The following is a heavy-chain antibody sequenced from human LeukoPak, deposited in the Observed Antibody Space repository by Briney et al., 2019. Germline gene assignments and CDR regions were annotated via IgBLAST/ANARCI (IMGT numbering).Heavy chain of an antibody. D-gene: IGHD1-26*01. Sequence: GRSLRHSCAASGFTFSSYAMHWVSQAPGKGLEWVAVISYDGSNKYYADSVKGRFTISRDNSKNTLYLQMNSLRAEDTAVYYCARDLAYSGSYESGDDWGQGTLVTVSS. CDR2: ISYDGSNK. V-gene: IGHV3-30-3*01. CDR1: GFTFSSYA. CDR3: ARDLAYSGSYESGDD. J-gene: IGHJ4*02.